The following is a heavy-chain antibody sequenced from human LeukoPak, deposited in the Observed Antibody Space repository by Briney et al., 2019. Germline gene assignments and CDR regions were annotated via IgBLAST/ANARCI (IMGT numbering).Heavy chain of an antibody. CDR1: GFTFSSYS. CDR2: ISGDGNAK. V-gene: IGHV3-48*01. Sequence: GGSLRLSCAASGFTFSSYSINWVRQAPGKGLEWVSYISGDGNAKHYTYSVKGRFTIPRDNAKNALYLQMNSLRAEDTAVYFCARDYVYAFDYWGQGTLVTVSS. J-gene: IGHJ4*02. D-gene: IGHD2/OR15-2a*01. CDR3: ARDYVYAFDY.